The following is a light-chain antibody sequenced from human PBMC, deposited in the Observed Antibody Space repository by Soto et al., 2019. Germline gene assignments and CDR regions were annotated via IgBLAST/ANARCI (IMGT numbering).Light chain of an antibody. CDR1: QNVNSDY. CDR3: QQRSNWPHLT. J-gene: IGKJ4*01. V-gene: IGKV3D-20*02. CDR2: DAS. Sequence: EIVLTQSPGTLSLSPGERASLSCRASQNVNSDYSAWYQQKPGQAPRLLIYDASNRATGIPARFSGSGTGTDFTLTISSLEPEDFAVYYCQQRSNWPHLTFGGGTKVDIK.